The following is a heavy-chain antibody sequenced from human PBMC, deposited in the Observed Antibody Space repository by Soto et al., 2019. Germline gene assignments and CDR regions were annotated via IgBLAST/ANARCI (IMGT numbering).Heavy chain of an antibody. CDR1: GDTFTTYD. J-gene: IGHJ4*02. CDR2: INPNSGNI. D-gene: IGHD3-10*01. Sequence: ASVKVSCKASGDTFTTYDINWVRQATGHGLEWMGWINPNSGNIGYAQRFQGRVTMTRDTAIRTAYMEVSSPRSDDTAVYYCARGRASGSYYLLDYWGQGTLVTVSS. CDR3: ARGRASGSYYLLDY. V-gene: IGHV1-8*01.